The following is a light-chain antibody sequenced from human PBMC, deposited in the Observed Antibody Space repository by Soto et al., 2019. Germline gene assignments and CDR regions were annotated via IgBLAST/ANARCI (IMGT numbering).Light chain of an antibody. CDR2: ENN. V-gene: IGLV1-51*02. CDR1: SSNIGNNY. CDR3: GTWDSSLSAPNCV. J-gene: IGLJ7*01. Sequence: QSVLTQPPSVSAAPGQKVTISCSGSSSNIGNNYVSWYQQLPGTAPKLLIYENNKRPSGIPDRFSGSKSGTSATLGITGLQTGDEADYYCGTWDSSLSAPNCVFGGGTQLTVL.